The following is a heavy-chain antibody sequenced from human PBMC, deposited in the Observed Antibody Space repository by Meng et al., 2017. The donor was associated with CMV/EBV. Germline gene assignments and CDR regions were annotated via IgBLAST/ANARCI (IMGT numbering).Heavy chain of an antibody. CDR3: ARDGSDGYNYFAY. D-gene: IGHD5-24*01. Sequence: GGSLRLSCAASGFTFSSYSMNWVRQAPGKGLEWVSSISSSSSNIYYADSVKGRFTISRDNAKNSLYLQMNSLRAEDTAVYYCARDGSDGYNYFAYWGQGTLVTVSS. J-gene: IGHJ4*02. V-gene: IGHV3-21*01. CDR2: ISSSSSNI. CDR1: GFTFSSYS.